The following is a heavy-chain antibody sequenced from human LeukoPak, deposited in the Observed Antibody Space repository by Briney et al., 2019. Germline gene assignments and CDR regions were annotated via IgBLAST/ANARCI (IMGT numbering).Heavy chain of an antibody. CDR2: ISWNSGSI. V-gene: IGHV3-9*01. Sequence: PGGSLRLSCAASGFTFDDYAMHWVRQAPGKGLEWVSGISWNSGSIGYADSVKGRFTISRDNSKNTLYLQMNSLRAEDTAVYYCARDPLYGWYFDYWGQATLVTVSS. CDR1: GFTFDDYA. CDR3: ARDPLYGWYFDY. D-gene: IGHD4-17*01. J-gene: IGHJ4*02.